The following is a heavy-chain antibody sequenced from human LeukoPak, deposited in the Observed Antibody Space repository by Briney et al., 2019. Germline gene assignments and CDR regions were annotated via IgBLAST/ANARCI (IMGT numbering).Heavy chain of an antibody. CDR3: ARVVSNGYSYGYTIDY. CDR1: GGSISSGGYY. Sequence: SQTLSLTCTVSGGSISSGGYYWGWLRQHPGKGLEWIVYIYYGGSTYYHTSLKRPFTISVDTSKNQFSLKLSSVTAADTAVYYCARVVSNGYSYGYTIDYWGQGTLVTVSS. D-gene: IGHD5-18*01. V-gene: IGHV4-31*01. J-gene: IGHJ4*02. CDR2: IYYGGST.